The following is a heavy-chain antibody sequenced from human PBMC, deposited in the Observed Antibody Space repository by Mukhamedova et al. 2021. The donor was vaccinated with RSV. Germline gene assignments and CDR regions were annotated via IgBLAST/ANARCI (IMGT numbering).Heavy chain of an antibody. V-gene: IGHV1-69*01. D-gene: IGHD6-19*01. CDR2: IIPIFGTA. CDR3: ARPIIAVAGPFYYYGMDV. Sequence: VRQAPGQGLEWMGGIIPIFGTANYAQKFQGRVTITADESTSTAYMELSSLRSEDTAVYYCARPIIAVAGPFYYYGMDVWGEGNTV. J-gene: IGHJ6*02.